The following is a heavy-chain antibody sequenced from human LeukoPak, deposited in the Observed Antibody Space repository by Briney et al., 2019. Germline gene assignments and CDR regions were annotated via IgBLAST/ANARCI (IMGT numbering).Heavy chain of an antibody. CDR2: IYYSGST. V-gene: IGHV4-59*01. CDR3: AREGTDLYNWFDP. Sequence: KPSETLSLTCTVPGGSISSYYWSWIRQPPGKGLEWIGYIYYSGSTNYNPSLKSRVTISVDTSKNQFSLKLSSVTAADTAVYYCAREGTDLYNWFDPWGQGTLVTVSS. CDR1: GGSISSYY. J-gene: IGHJ5*02.